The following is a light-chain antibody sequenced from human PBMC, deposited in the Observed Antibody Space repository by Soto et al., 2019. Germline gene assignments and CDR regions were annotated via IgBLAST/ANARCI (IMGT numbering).Light chain of an antibody. CDR1: SSDVGGYNY. J-gene: IGLJ2*01. CDR2: DVS. V-gene: IGLV2-14*01. CDR3: SSYTSSSTLE. Sequence: QFALTQPASVSGSPGQSITISCTGTSSDVGGYNYVSWYQQHPGKAPKLMIYDVSNRPSGVSNRFSGSKSGNTASLTISGLQAEDDADYYCSSYTSSSTLEFGGGTKLTVL.